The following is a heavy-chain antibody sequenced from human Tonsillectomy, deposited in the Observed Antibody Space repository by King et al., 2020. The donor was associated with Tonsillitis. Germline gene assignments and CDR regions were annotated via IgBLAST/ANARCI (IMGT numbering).Heavy chain of an antibody. CDR2: IRNDGRDI. Sequence: VQLVESGGGVVQPGGSLRLSCAASGFTFSTYGFHWVRQAPGKGLEWVAFIRNDGRDIYYTDSVKGRFTMSRDNSKNTVYLKMNSLIAEDTAIYYCAKDRHIPWGRFFDYWGQGTLVTVSS. CDR3: AKDRHIPWGRFFDY. J-gene: IGHJ4*02. CDR1: GFTFSTYG. V-gene: IGHV3-30*02. D-gene: IGHD3-16*01.